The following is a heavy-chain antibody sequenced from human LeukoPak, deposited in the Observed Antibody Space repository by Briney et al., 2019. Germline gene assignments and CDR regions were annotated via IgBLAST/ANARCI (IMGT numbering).Heavy chain of an antibody. V-gene: IGHV4-34*01. D-gene: IGHD4-4*01. J-gene: IGHJ4*02. CDR2: INHSGST. Sequence: ETLSLTCAVYGGSFSGYSWSWIRQPPGKGLEWIGEINHSGSTNYNPSLKSRVTISVDTSKNQFSLKLSSVTAADTAVYYCAREGPYIGYFDYWGQGTLVTVSS. CDR1: GGSFSGYS. CDR3: AREGPYIGYFDY.